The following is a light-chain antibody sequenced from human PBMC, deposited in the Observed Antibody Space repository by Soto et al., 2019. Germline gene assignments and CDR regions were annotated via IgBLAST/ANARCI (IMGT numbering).Light chain of an antibody. V-gene: IGKV1-13*02. CDR3: QQVNTFPFT. J-gene: IGKJ4*01. Sequence: AIQLTQSPSSLSASVGDRVTITCRASQGIGSSLAWYQQKPGKPPRVLIYSTSTLSNGVPSRFSGSGSGTDFSLTISSLQPEDFVTDFCQQVNTFPFTFGGGTRVDIK. CDR1: QGIGSS. CDR2: STS.